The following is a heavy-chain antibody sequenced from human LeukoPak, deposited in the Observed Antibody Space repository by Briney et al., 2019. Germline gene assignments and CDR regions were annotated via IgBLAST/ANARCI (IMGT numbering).Heavy chain of an antibody. Sequence: GGSLRLSCTGSGFTFGDYVMSWVRQAPGKGLEWVGFIKSYTYGGTTEYAASVKGRFTLSRDESKSIAYLLMNSLKTADTAVYYCTTYSSRWFRHFDYWGQGTLVTVSS. J-gene: IGHJ4*02. D-gene: IGHD6-19*01. V-gene: IGHV3-49*04. CDR2: IKSYTYGGTT. CDR3: TTYSSRWFRHFDY. CDR1: GFTFGDYV.